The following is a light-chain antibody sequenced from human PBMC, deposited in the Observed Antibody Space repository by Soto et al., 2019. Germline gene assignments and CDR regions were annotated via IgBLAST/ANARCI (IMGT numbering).Light chain of an antibody. V-gene: IGKV3-20*01. J-gene: IGKJ4*01. Sequence: EIVLTQSPGTPSLSPGERATLSCRASQSVSSSSYLAWYQQKPGQAPRLLIYGASSRATGIPDRFSGSGSGTDFTLTISRLEPEDFAVYYCQQYGSSPLTFGGGTKVEIK. CDR3: QQYGSSPLT. CDR2: GAS. CDR1: QSVSSSSY.